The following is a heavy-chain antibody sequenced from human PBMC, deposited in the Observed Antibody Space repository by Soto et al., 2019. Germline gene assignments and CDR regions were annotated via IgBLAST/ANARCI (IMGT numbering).Heavy chain of an antibody. J-gene: IGHJ3*02. CDR3: ARRRADHDDFEI. Sequence: EVQLVESGGGLVQPGGSLRLSCAASGFTFTNYGTHWVRQATGKSLEWVSMIDTGGDTYYAGSVKGRYNISNAIAKNSLYLQMNSLTVGDTAVYFCARRRADHDDFEIWGQGAMVTVSS. CDR2: IDTGGDT. D-gene: IGHD1-1*01. V-gene: IGHV3-13*01. CDR1: GFTFTNYG.